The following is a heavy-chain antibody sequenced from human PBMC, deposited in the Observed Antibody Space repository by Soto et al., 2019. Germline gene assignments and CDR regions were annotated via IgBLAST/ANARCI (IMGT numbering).Heavy chain of an antibody. D-gene: IGHD6-13*01. CDR1: GYSLTSCG. CDR3: VRRHVSATGIDWFDP. CDR2: INAANGDT. Sequence: SLKVSCKDSGYSLTSCGIHWVRQGPGQRLEWMGWINAANGDTKYSPKFQGRVTITRDTSASTAYMELSSLRSEDTAVYYCVRRHVSATGIDWFDPWGQGTRVTVSS. V-gene: IGHV1-3*01. J-gene: IGHJ5*02.